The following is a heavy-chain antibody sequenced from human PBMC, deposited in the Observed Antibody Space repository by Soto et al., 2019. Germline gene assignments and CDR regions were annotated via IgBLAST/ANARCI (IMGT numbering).Heavy chain of an antibody. CDR1: GGTFSSYA. CDR3: ARDDVVTTVTSSYYYGMDV. D-gene: IGHD4-17*01. CDR2: IIPIFGTA. Sequence: SVKVSCKASGGTFSSYAISWVRQAPGQGLEWMGGIIPIFGTANYAQKFQGRVTITADESTSTAYMELSSLRSEDTAVYYCARDDVVTTVTSSYYYGMDVWGQGTTVTVSS. V-gene: IGHV1-69*13. J-gene: IGHJ6*02.